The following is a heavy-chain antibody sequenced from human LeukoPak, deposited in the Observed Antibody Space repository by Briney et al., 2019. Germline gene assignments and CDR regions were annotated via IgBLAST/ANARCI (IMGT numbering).Heavy chain of an antibody. CDR3: ARQEYGENDY. Sequence: GESLKISCKGSGYSFTSYWISWVRQMPGKGLEWMGRIDPSDSYTNYSPSLKGHVTISADKSISTAYLQWSSLKASDTAMYYCARQEYGENDYWGQGTLVTVSS. V-gene: IGHV5-10-1*01. J-gene: IGHJ4*02. CDR1: GYSFTSYW. D-gene: IGHD2-2*01. CDR2: IDPSDSYT.